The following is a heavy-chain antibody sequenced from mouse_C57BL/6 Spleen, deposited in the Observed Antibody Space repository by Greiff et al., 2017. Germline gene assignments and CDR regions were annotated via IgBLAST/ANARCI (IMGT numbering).Heavy chain of an antibody. Sequence: EVMLVESGGGLVKPGGSLKLSCAASGFTFSDYGMHWVRQAPEKGLEWVAYISSGSSTIYYADTVKGRFTISRDNAKNTLFLQMTSLRSEDTAMYYCARWELGDYFDYWGQGTTLTVSS. J-gene: IGHJ2*01. CDR3: ARWELGDYFDY. CDR1: GFTFSDYG. V-gene: IGHV5-17*01. D-gene: IGHD4-1*01. CDR2: ISSGSSTI.